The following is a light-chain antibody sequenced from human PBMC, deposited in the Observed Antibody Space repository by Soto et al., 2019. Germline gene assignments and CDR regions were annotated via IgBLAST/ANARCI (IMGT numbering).Light chain of an antibody. CDR1: QSVSSY. J-gene: IGKJ1*01. CDR2: DAS. Sequence: EIVWTPSPATLSLSPGERATLSCRASQSVSSYLAWYQQKTGQAPRLLIYDASNRATGIPARFSGSGSGTDFTLNIRSLETEDFAVYYCQQRSNWPWTVGQGTKGDIK. V-gene: IGKV3-11*01. CDR3: QQRSNWPWT.